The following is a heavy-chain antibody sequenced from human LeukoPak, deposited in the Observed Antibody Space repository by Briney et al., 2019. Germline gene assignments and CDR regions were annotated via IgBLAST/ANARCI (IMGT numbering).Heavy chain of an antibody. J-gene: IGHJ4*02. CDR1: GGSISSYY. D-gene: IGHD3-10*01. CDR3: ARAKLWETFDY. Sequence: SETLSLTCTVSGGSISSYYWSWIRQPPGKGLEWIGYIFYSGTTNYNPSLKSRITISLDTSKNQFSLKLSSMTAADTAVYYCARAKLWETFDYWGQGTLVTDPS. CDR2: IFYSGTT. V-gene: IGHV4-59*01.